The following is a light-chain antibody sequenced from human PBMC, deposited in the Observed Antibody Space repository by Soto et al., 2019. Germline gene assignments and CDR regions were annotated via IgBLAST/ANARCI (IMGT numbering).Light chain of an antibody. Sequence: DIQMTQSPSSVSASVGDRVTITCQASQGISRSLAWYQQKPGKAPKLLIYSASSLQSGVPSRFSGSGFGTDLTLTISSLQPEDFATYYCQQADTFPITFGQGTRLEIK. J-gene: IGKJ5*01. CDR1: QGISRS. CDR2: SAS. CDR3: QQADTFPIT. V-gene: IGKV1D-12*01.